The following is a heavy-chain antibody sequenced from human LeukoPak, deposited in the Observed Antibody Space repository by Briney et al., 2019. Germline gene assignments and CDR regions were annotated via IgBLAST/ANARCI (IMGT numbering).Heavy chain of an antibody. CDR3: ARGTVPAARGYYYYGMDV. V-gene: IGHV1-8*01. J-gene: IGHJ6*04. CDR1: GYTFTSYD. CDR2: MNPNSGNT. Sequence: ASVKVSCKASGYTFTSYDINWVRQATGQGLEWMGWMNPNSGNTGYAQKFQGRVTITRDTSASTAYMELSSLRSEDTAVYYCARGTVPAARGYYYYGMDVWGKGTTVTVSS. D-gene: IGHD2-2*01.